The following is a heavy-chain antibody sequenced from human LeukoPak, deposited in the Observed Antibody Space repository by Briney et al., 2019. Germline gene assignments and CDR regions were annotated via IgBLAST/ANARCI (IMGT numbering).Heavy chain of an antibody. CDR2: INAGDGDT. D-gene: IGHD6-13*01. J-gene: IGHJ4*02. Sequence: ASVKVSCKASGYTFTSYAMHWVRQAPGQRLEWMGWINAGDGDTKYSQKFQGRVTITRDTSASTAYMELSSLRSEDTALYYCAIISAAGTLDYWGQGTLVTVSS. CDR1: GYTFTSYA. CDR3: AIISAAGTLDY. V-gene: IGHV1-3*01.